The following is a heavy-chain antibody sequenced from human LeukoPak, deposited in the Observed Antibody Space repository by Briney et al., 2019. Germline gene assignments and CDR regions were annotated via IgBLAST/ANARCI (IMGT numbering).Heavy chain of an antibody. D-gene: IGHD3-9*01. CDR2: INPNSGGT. CDR3: ARGDILTGYYQPPYYYYYGMDV. CDR1: GYTFTGYY. V-gene: IGHV1-2*02. Sequence: GASVKVSCKASGYTFTGYYMHWVRQAPGQGLEWMGWINPNSGGTNYAQKFQGRVTMTRDTSISTAYMALSRLRSDDTAVYYCARGDILTGYYQPPYYYYYGMDVWGQGTTVTVSS. J-gene: IGHJ6*02.